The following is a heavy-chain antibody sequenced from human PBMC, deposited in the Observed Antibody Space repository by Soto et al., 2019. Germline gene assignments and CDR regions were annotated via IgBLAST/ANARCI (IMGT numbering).Heavy chain of an antibody. Sequence: PSETLSLTCIVTGGSISSGDYYWTWNRQPPGKGLEFIGYVYSSGTTYYGPTLESRLSMSQDTSKNQFSLTLRSVTAAATEVYFCARAAYGHLDYWGQGIPVTVCS. J-gene: IGHJ4*02. CDR2: VYSSGTT. V-gene: IGHV4-30-4*01. D-gene: IGHD4-17*01. CDR1: GGSISSGDYY. CDR3: ARAAYGHLDY.